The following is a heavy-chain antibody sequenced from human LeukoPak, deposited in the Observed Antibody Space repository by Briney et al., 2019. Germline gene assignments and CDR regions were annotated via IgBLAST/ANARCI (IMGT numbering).Heavy chain of an antibody. Sequence: SETLSLTCTVSGDSISNYYWSWIRQPPGKGLEWIGFIYYSGSTNYNPSLRSRVTISVDTSKNQFSLKLSSVTAADTAVYYCARHWGDSPNHSDDLYAFDIWGQGTMVTVSS. CDR1: GDSISNYY. D-gene: IGHD1-14*01. J-gene: IGHJ3*02. V-gene: IGHV4-59*08. CDR2: IYYSGST. CDR3: ARHWGDSPNHSDDLYAFDI.